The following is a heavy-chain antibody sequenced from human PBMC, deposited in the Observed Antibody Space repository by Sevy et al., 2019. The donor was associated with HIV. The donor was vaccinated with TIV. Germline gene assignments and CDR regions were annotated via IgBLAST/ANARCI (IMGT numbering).Heavy chain of an antibody. D-gene: IGHD6-19*01. CDR1: GFTFSSYD. CDR3: ARDQQWRNYYYMDV. J-gene: IGHJ6*03. V-gene: IGHV3-33*01. CDR2: IWYDGSNK. Sequence: GGSLRLSCAASGFTFSSYDMHWVRQAPGKGLEWVAVIWYDGSNKYYADSVKGRFTISRDKSKNTLYLQMNSLRAEDTAVYYCARDQQWRNYYYMDVWGKGTTVTVSS.